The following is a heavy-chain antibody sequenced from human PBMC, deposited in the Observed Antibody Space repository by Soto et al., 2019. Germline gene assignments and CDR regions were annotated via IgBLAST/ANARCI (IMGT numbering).Heavy chain of an antibody. CDR2: IYYSGNT. D-gene: IGHD3-3*01. V-gene: IGHV4-59*01. Sequence: QVQLLESGPGLLKPSETLSLTCSVSGGSMSPYYWSWIRQSPRKGLEWIGYIYYSGNTNYNPSLRSRVAVAVDTTKHQFSLRPSSVTTADSAVYYCARGVYDYWSGYNAGSGLDVWGPGTTVIVSS. CDR1: GGSMSPYY. CDR3: ARGVYDYWSGYNAGSGLDV. J-gene: IGHJ6*02.